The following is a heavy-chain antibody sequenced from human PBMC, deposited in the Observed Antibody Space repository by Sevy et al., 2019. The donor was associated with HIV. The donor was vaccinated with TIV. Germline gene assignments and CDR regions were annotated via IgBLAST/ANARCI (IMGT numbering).Heavy chain of an antibody. CDR3: ARAVYSSGLTQFDY. D-gene: IGHD6-19*01. CDR2: ITSSSYYI. V-gene: IGHV3-21*01. Sequence: GGSLRLSCAASGFTFSSHSMNWVRQAPGKGLEWVSSITSSSYYIYYADSVKGRFTISRDNAKNSLYLQMNSLRAEDTAVYYCARAVYSSGLTQFDYWGQGTLVTVSS. CDR1: GFTFSSHS. J-gene: IGHJ4*02.